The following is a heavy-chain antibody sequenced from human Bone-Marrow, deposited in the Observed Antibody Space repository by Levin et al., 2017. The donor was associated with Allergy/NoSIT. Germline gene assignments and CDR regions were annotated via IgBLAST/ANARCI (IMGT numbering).Heavy chain of an antibody. CDR3: ARTVEETTVNTAFDT. Sequence: SGPTLVKPTQTLTLTCTFSGFSLKTSGMCVTWIRQPPGKALEWLALIDWDGDTYYNTSLKTRLTISKDTSKNQVLLTMTNVGPVDTATYYCARTVEETTVNTAFDTWGQGMLVTVSS. CDR2: IDWDGDT. D-gene: IGHD4-17*01. J-gene: IGHJ5*02. CDR1: GFSLKTSGMC. V-gene: IGHV2-70*01.